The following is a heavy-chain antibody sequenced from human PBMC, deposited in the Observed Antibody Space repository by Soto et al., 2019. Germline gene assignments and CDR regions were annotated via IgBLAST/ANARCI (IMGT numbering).Heavy chain of an antibody. CDR3: ARQPTTGDTDLWFDP. J-gene: IGHJ5*02. CDR2: IFYSGST. D-gene: IGHD2-21*01. V-gene: IGHV4-39*01. CDR1: GGSISTSRSY. Sequence: QLQLLESGPGLVKASETLSLTCSVSGGSISTSRSYWAWIRQPPGKGLGWLANIFYSGSTFYNPSLASRVSVSVVTSKNEFSLKLRSVTAADTAVYYCARQPTTGDTDLWFDPWGQGTLVTVSS.